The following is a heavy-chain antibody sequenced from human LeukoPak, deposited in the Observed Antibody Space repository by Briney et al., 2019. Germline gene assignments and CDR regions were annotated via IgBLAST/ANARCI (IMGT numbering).Heavy chain of an antibody. CDR2: INHSGST. CDR1: GGSFSGYY. D-gene: IGHD7-27*01. Sequence: SETLSLTCAVYGGSFSGYYWSWIRQPPGKGLEWIGEINHSGSTNYNPSLKSRVSISVDTSKNQFYLKLSSVTAADTAVYYCARGRTWGEQHYDYWGQGTLVTVSS. CDR3: ARGRTWGEQHYDY. J-gene: IGHJ4*02. V-gene: IGHV4-34*01.